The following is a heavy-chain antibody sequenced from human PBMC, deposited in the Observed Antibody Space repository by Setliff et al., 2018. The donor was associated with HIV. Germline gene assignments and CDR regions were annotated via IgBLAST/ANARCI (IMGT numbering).Heavy chain of an antibody. D-gene: IGHD2-8*01. CDR2: INEDGNKK. Sequence: PGGSLRLSCAASGFVFSDFWMSWARQAPGKGLEGVANINEDGNKKYYVGSVKGRFTISRENAKNSLYLQMNSLRADDTAVYYCAALSLRTNSVYGIVSTRFDPWGQGTLVTVS. CDR3: AALSLRTNSVYGIVSTRFDP. CDR1: GFVFSDFW. J-gene: IGHJ5*02. V-gene: IGHV3-7*03.